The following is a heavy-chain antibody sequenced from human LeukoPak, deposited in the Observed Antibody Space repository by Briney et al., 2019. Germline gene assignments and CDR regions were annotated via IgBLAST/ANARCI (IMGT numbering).Heavy chain of an antibody. CDR3: ARGVLMITFGGVRRLNWFDP. CDR2: IYYSGST. D-gene: IGHD3-16*01. V-gene: IGHV4-39*07. Sequence: PSETLSLTCTVSGGSISSSSYYWGWIRQPPGKGLEWIGSIYYSGSTYYNPSLKSRVTISVDTSKNQFSLKLSSVTAADTAVYYCARGVLMITFGGVRRLNWFDPWGQGTLVTVSS. CDR1: GGSISSSSYY. J-gene: IGHJ5*02.